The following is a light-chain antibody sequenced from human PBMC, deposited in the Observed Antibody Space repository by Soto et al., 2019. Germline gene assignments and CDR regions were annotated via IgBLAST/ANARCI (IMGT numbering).Light chain of an antibody. CDR2: VAS. V-gene: IGKV3-20*01. J-gene: IGKJ4*01. Sequence: EIVLTQSPGTLSSSPGERATLSCRASQSVSSSHLAWYQQKPGQAPRLLIYVASSRATGIPDRFSGSGSGTDFTLNISRLEPEDFAVYYCQQYGSSPLTFGGGTKVEIK. CDR3: QQYGSSPLT. CDR1: QSVSSSH.